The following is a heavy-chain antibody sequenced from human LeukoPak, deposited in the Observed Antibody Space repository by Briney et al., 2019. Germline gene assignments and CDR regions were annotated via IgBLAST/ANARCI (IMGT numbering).Heavy chain of an antibody. CDR2: ISTSSSYI. CDR1: GFTFSSYS. J-gene: IGHJ4*02. Sequence: GGSLRLSYAGSGFTFSSYSVNWVRQAPGKGLEWVSSISTSSSYIYYVDSVKGRFTISRDNAKNSLNLQMNSLRAEDTAVYYCAREIAVAGYFDYWGQGTLVTVSS. CDR3: AREIAVAGYFDY. V-gene: IGHV3-21*01. D-gene: IGHD6-19*01.